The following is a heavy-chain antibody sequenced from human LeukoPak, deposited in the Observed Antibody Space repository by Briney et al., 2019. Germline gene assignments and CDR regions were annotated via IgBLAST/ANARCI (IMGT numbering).Heavy chain of an antibody. V-gene: IGHV3-21*01. CDR2: ISSSSSYI. CDR1: GFTFSSYS. CDR3: ARGKEQLGP. J-gene: IGHJ5*02. Sequence: GALRLSCAASGFTFSSYSMNWVRQAPGEGLEWVSSISSSSSYIYYADSVKGRFTISRDNAKNSLYLQMNSLRAEDTAVYYCARGKEQLGPWGQGTLVTVSS. D-gene: IGHD6-13*01.